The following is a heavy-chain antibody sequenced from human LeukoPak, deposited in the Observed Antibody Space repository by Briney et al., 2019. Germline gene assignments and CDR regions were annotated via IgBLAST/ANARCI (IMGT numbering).Heavy chain of an antibody. J-gene: IGHJ3*02. Sequence: PGGSLRLSCAASGFTFSDYYMSWIRQAPGKGLEWVSYISSSGSTIYYADSVKGRFTISRDNAKNSLYLQMNSLRAEDTAVYYCAKDRTRDYRGDAFDIWGQGTMVIVSS. D-gene: IGHD4-11*01. CDR3: AKDRTRDYRGDAFDI. CDR1: GFTFSDYY. CDR2: ISSSGSTI. V-gene: IGHV3-11*01.